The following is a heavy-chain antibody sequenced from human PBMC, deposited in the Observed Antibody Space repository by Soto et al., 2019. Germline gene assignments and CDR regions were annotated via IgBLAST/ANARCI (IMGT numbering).Heavy chain of an antibody. D-gene: IGHD2-2*01. CDR1: GGSISSSSYY. CDR3: SSQTFISSCYDCYYYGMDV. V-gene: IGHV4-39*01. Sequence: SETLSLTCSVSGGSISSSSYYWGWIRQPPGKGPEWIGSIYNSGSTYYNPSLKSRVTISVDTSKNQFSLKLSSMTAADTAVYFCSSQTFISSCYDCYYYGMDVCGQGTTVTVSS. J-gene: IGHJ6*02. CDR2: IYNSGST.